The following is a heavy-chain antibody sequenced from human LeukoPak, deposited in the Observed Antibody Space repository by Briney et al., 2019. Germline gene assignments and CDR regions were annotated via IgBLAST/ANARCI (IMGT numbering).Heavy chain of an antibody. CDR3: ARLYYGSGLSDF. Sequence: GGSLRLSCAASGFTFISYSMTWVRQAPGRGLEWVSAITGSGAFTDYADSVKGRFTITRDNSKNMLYLQMNSLRAEDTAIYYCARLYYGSGLSDFWGQGTLVTVSS. J-gene: IGHJ4*02. CDR1: GFTFISYS. V-gene: IGHV3-23*01. CDR2: ITGSGAFT. D-gene: IGHD3-10*01.